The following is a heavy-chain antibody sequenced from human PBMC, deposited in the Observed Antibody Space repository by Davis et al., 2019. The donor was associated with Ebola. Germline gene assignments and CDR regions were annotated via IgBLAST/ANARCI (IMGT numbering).Heavy chain of an antibody. CDR1: GGSISSYY. V-gene: IGHV4-59*08. D-gene: IGHD4-11*01. CDR3: ARRPTVNWFDP. J-gene: IGHJ5*02. Sequence: MPGGSLRLSCTVSGGSISSYYWSWIRQPPGKGLEWIGYIYYSGSTNYNPSLKSRATISVDTSKNQFSLQLTSVTAADTGIYYCARRPTVNWFDPWGQGTLVTVSS. CDR2: IYYSGST.